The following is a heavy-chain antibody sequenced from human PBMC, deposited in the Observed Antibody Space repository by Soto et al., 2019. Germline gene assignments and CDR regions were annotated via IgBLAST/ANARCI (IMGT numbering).Heavy chain of an antibody. V-gene: IGHV1-18*01. CDR1: GYTFTSYG. D-gene: IGHD3-9*01. J-gene: IGHJ4*02. CDR3: AKADVLRYFDWPHYFDY. CDR2: ISAYNGNT. Sequence: ASVKVSCKASGYTFTSYGISWVRQAPGQGLEWMGWISAYNGNTNYAQKLQGRVTMTTDTFTSTAYMELNSLRAEDTAVYYCAKADVLRYFDWPHYFDYWGQGTLVTVSS.